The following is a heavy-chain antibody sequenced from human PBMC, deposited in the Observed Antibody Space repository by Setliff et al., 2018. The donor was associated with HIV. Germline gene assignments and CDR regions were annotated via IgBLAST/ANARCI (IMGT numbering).Heavy chain of an antibody. CDR1: GGSISSGSYH. CDR3: ASRLPLSSGSAFAY. V-gene: IGHV4-39*01. CDR2: VYYTGNT. D-gene: IGHD3-10*01. Sequence: SETLSLTCSVSGGSISSGSYHWDWIRQPPGKGLEWIGSVYYTGNTYYNPSLQSRLTISVDTSKNQFSLKLTSVTAADTAVYYCASRLPLSSGSAFAYWGQGTLVTVSS. J-gene: IGHJ4*02.